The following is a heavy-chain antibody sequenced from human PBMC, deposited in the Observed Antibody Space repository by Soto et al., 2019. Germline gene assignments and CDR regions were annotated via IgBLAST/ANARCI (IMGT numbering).Heavy chain of an antibody. V-gene: IGHV3-30*03. CDR3: AAELRERATTTPDY. D-gene: IGHD5-12*01. J-gene: IGHJ4*02. CDR2: VSYDGIDE. Sequence: QVHLVESGGGVVQPGRSLRLSCAASGFTFTSFGIHWVRQAPGKGLEWVAGVSYDGIDENYADSVKGRFSISSDNSKHPAYLQTNSLRGEDTAVYYCAAELRERATTTPDYWGQGTLVTASS. CDR1: GFTFTSFG.